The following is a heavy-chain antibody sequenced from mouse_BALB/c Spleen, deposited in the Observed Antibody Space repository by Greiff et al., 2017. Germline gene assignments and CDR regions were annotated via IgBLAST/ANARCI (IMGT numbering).Heavy chain of an antibody. CDR3: ARHEGSGRTWFAY. J-gene: IGHJ3*01. D-gene: IGHD1-3*01. CDR2: ISNGGGST. CDR1: GFTFSSYT. V-gene: IGHV5-12-2*01. Sequence: EVMLVASGGGLVQSGGSLKLSCAASGFTFSSYTMSWVRQTPEKRLAWVAYISNGGGSTYYPDTVKGRFTISRDNAKHTLYLQMSSLKSEDTAMYYCARHEGSGRTWFAYWGQGTLVTVSA.